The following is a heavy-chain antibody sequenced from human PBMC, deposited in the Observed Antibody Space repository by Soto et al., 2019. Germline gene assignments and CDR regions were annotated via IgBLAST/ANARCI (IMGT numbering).Heavy chain of an antibody. D-gene: IGHD6-6*01. Sequence: PSDTLSLTCAVSGGSISSSNWWRWVRQPPGKGLEWIGEIYHSGSTNYNPSLKSRVTISVDKSKNQFSLKLSSVTAADTAVYYCARQLVLVGASYYYYRMDVWGQGNTVTVSS. CDR3: ARQLVLVGASYYYYRMDV. CDR1: GGSISSSNW. V-gene: IGHV4-4*02. J-gene: IGHJ6*02. CDR2: IYHSGST.